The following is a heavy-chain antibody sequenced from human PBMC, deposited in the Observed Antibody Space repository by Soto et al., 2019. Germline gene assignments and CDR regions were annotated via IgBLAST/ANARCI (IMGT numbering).Heavy chain of an antibody. CDR3: ARGPMIYYYGMDV. D-gene: IGHD3-16*01. CDR2: IYYSGST. CDR1: GGSISSGDYY. Sequence: QVQLQESGPGLVKPSQTLSLTCTVSGGSISSGDYYWSWIRQPPGKGLEWIGYIYYSGSTDYNPYIKSRVTISVDTSKTQFSLKLRSVTAADPAVYYCARGPMIYYYGMDVWGQGTTVTVSS. V-gene: IGHV4-30-4*01. J-gene: IGHJ6*02.